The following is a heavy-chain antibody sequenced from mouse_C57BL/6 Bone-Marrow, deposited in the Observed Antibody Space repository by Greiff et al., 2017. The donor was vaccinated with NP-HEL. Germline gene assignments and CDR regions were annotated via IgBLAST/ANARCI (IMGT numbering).Heavy chain of an antibody. J-gene: IGHJ1*03. V-gene: IGHV1-82*01. CDR1: GYAFSSSW. CDR3: ARIPITTVVAHWYFDV. CDR2: IYPGDGDT. Sequence: VQLQQSGPELVKPGASVKISCKASGYAFSSSWMNWVKQRPGKGLEWIGRIYPGDGDTNYNGKVKGKATLTADKSSSTAYMQLSSLTSEDSAVYFCARIPITTVVAHWYFDVWGTGTTVTVSS. D-gene: IGHD1-1*01.